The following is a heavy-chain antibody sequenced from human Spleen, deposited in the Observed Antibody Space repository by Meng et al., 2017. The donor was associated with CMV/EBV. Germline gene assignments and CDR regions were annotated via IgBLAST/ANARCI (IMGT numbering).Heavy chain of an antibody. CDR2: ITGSSTYI. CDR3: SRGVSLSVNGDLDF. J-gene: IGHJ4*02. Sequence: GESLKISCAASGFTFSSYAMSWVRQAPGKGLEWVSAITGSSTYIYYADSVRGRFTISRDNAESSLYLQMNSLRTEDTAVYYCSRGVSLSVNGDLDFWGQGTLVTVSS. V-gene: IGHV3-21*01. D-gene: IGHD4-17*01. CDR1: GFTFSSYA.